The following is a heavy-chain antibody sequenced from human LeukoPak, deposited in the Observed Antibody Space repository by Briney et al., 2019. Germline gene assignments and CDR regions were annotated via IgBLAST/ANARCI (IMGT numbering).Heavy chain of an antibody. J-gene: IGHJ4*02. D-gene: IGHD2-2*01. Sequence: RPGGSLRLSCAASGFTFSSYSMNWVRQAPGKGLEWVSSISSSSSYIYYADSVKGRFTISRDNSKNTLYLQMNSLRAEDTAVYYCAKVQDIVVVPRHYFDYWGQGTLITVSS. CDR3: AKVQDIVVVPRHYFDY. CDR2: ISSSSSYI. V-gene: IGHV3-21*04. CDR1: GFTFSSYS.